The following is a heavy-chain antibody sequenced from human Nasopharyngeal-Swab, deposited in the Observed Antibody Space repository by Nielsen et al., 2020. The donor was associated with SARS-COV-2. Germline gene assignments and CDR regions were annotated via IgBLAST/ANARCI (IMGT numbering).Heavy chain of an antibody. Sequence: GGSLRPSCAASGFAVSINDVIWVRQAPGKGLEWVSMHYVDGRTVYAVSVRGRFAISRDSFTNTVSLQMNALSAEDTGLYFCARLHFYYMDFWGEGITVTVSS. CDR3: ARLHFYYMDF. CDR2: HYVDGRT. CDR1: GFAVSIND. J-gene: IGHJ6*03. V-gene: IGHV3-53*01.